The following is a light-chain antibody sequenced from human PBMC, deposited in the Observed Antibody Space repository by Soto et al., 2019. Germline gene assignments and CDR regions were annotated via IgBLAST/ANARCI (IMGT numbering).Light chain of an antibody. J-gene: IGLJ2*01. CDR3: SSYTSSSTLV. Sequence: QSALTQPASVSGSPGQSITISCTGTSSDVGGYNYVSWYQQHPGKAPKLMIYEVSNRPLGVSNRFSGSKSGKTASLTISGLQAEDEADYYCSSYTSSSTLVFGGGTKLTVL. CDR2: EVS. V-gene: IGLV2-14*01. CDR1: SSDVGGYNY.